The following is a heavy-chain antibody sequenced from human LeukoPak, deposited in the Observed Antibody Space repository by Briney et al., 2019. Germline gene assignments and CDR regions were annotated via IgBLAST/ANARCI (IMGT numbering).Heavy chain of an antibody. V-gene: IGHV3-30*18. CDR3: AKDTGTWGLIVAVAAFRFDY. Sequence: PGGSLRLSCAASGFTFSSYGMHWVRQAPGKGLEWVAVISYDGSNKYYADSVKGRFTISRDNSKNTLYLQMNSLRAEDTAVYYCAKDTGTWGLIVAVAAFRFDYWGQGTLVTVSS. CDR1: GFTFSSYG. CDR2: ISYDGSNK. D-gene: IGHD6-19*01. J-gene: IGHJ4*02.